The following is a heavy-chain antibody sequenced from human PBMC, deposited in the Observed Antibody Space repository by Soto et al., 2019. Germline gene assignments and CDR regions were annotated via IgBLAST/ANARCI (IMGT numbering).Heavy chain of an antibody. CDR1: GFTFDDYA. CDR2: ISWNSGSI. J-gene: IGHJ6*02. Sequence: EVQLVESGGGLVQPGRSLRLSCAASGFTFDDYAMHWVRQAPGKGLEWVSGISWNSGSIGYADSVKGRFTISRDNAKNXXYLQMNSLRAEDTALYYCAKDLSGSYSHYYYGMDVWGQGTTVTVSS. V-gene: IGHV3-9*01. D-gene: IGHD1-26*01. CDR3: AKDLSGSYSHYYYGMDV.